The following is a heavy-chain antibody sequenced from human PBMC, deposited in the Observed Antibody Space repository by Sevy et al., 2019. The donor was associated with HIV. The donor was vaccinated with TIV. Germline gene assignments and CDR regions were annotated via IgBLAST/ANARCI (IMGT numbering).Heavy chain of an antibody. V-gene: IGHV3-33*08. D-gene: IGHD5-18*01. Sequence: GGSLRLSCAAPGFTFSSYGMHWVRQAPGKGLEWVAVIWYDGSNKYYADSVKGRFTISRDNSKNTLYLQMNSLRAEDTAVYYCASDRRYSYPHSDYFDYWGQGTLVTVSS. CDR1: GFTFSSYG. J-gene: IGHJ4*02. CDR2: IWYDGSNK. CDR3: ASDRRYSYPHSDYFDY.